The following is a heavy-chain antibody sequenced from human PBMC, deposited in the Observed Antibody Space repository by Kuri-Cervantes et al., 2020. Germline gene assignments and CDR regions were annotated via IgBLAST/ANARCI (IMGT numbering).Heavy chain of an antibody. CDR2: ITSTSSKI. V-gene: IGHV3-21*01. J-gene: IGHJ4*02. CDR3: ATDKNKFEY. Sequence: GESLKISCAASGFASGLTFSSYSMNWVRQAPGKGLEWVSSITSTSSKIDYADSVKGRFTISRDNAKNSLYPQMNTLRAEDTAVYYCATDKNKFEYWGQGTLVTVSS. D-gene: IGHD1/OR15-1a*01. CDR1: GFASGLTFSSYS.